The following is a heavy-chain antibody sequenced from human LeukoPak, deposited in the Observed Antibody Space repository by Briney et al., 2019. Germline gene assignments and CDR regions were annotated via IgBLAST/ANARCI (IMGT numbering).Heavy chain of an antibody. CDR3: AKGGLVGATTVDAFDF. Sequence: PGGSLRLSCAASGFTFSRYDLSWVRQAPGKGLECVSTISRGVGTTYYADSVKGRFTISRDNSKNTLYLQMNSLRAEDTAVYYCAKGGLVGATTVDAFDFWGQGTMVTVSS. D-gene: IGHD1-26*01. CDR1: GFTFSRYD. CDR2: ISRGVGTT. V-gene: IGHV3-23*01. J-gene: IGHJ3*01.